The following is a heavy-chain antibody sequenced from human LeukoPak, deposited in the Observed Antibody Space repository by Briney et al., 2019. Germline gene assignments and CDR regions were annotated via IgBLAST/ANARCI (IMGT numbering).Heavy chain of an antibody. V-gene: IGHV1-8*02. CDR2: MNPNSGNT. Sequence: ASVKVSCKASGYTFTDYYLHWVRQATGQGLEWMGWMNPNSGNTGYAQKFQGRVTMTRNTSISTAYMELSSLRSEDTAVYYCARDLGSGYSSSWYNPPFDYWGQGTLVTVSS. J-gene: IGHJ4*02. D-gene: IGHD6-13*01. CDR3: ARDLGSGYSSSWYNPPFDY. CDR1: GYTFTDYY.